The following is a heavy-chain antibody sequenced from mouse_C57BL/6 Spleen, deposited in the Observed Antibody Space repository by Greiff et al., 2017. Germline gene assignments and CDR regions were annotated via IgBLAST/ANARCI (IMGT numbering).Heavy chain of an antibody. CDR3: AIEDDYDGYAMDY. D-gene: IGHD2-4*01. V-gene: IGHV1-74*01. CDR2: IHPSDSDT. CDR1: GYTFTSYW. J-gene: IGHJ4*01. Sequence: QVQLQQPGAELVKPGASVKVSCKASGYTFTSYWMHWVKQRPGQGLEWIGRIHPSDSDTNYNQKFKGKATLTVDKSSSTAYMQLRSLTSEDSAVYYCAIEDDYDGYAMDYWGQGTSVTVSS.